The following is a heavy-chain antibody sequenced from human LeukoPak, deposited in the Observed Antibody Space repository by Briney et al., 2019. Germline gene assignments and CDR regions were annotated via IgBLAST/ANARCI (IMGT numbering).Heavy chain of an antibody. Sequence: GGSLRLSCAASGFTFSSYGTHWVRQAPGKGLEWVAVISYDGSNKYYADSVKGRFTISRDNSKNTLYLQMNSLRAEDTAVYYCAKEALSYGDPDYYGMDVWGQGTTVTVSS. D-gene: IGHD4-17*01. J-gene: IGHJ6*02. CDR2: ISYDGSNK. V-gene: IGHV3-30*18. CDR3: AKEALSYGDPDYYGMDV. CDR1: GFTFSSYG.